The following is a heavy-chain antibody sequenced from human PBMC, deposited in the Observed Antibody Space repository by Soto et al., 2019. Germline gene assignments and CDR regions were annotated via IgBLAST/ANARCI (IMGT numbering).Heavy chain of an antibody. CDR2: TANT. Sequence: SETLSLTCTVSGGSISGDYWSWIRQAPGKGLEWIGYTANTNYNPSLKSRVTISVDTSKNQFSLKLSSVTAADTAVYYCARVGGYSYYYGMDVWGQGTTVTVSS. J-gene: IGHJ6*02. D-gene: IGHD3-16*01. V-gene: IGHV4-59*12. CDR1: GGSISGDY. CDR3: ARVGGYSYYYGMDV.